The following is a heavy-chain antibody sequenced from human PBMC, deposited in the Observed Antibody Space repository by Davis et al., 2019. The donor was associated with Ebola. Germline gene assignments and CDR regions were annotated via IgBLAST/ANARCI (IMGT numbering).Heavy chain of an antibody. Sequence: GGSLRLSCAASGFTFSSYWMNWVRQAPGKGLEWVSYISSSSSTIYYADSVKGRFTISRDNAKNSLYLQMNSLRDEDTAVYYCARVGCISTSCYIPYYGMDVWGQGTTVTVSS. CDR3: ARVGCISTSCYIPYYGMDV. CDR1: GFTFSSYW. D-gene: IGHD2-2*02. J-gene: IGHJ6*02. V-gene: IGHV3-48*02. CDR2: ISSSSSTI.